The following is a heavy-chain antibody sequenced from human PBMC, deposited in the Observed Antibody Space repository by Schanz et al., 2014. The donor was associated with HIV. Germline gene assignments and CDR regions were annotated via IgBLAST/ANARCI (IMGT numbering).Heavy chain of an antibody. CDR1: GFTLSTFS. CDR2: ISASSGTK. J-gene: IGHJ4*02. Sequence: VQLVESGGGVVQPGRSLRLSCSVSGFTLSTFSMDWVRQTPGKGLEWVSYISASSGTKNYADSVRGRFTISRDSSKNTVYLQMNGLRAEDTAVYYCAKVGRIYSTTWIDYWGQGTLVTVSS. V-gene: IGHV3-23*04. CDR3: AKVGRIYSTTWIDY. D-gene: IGHD2-2*01.